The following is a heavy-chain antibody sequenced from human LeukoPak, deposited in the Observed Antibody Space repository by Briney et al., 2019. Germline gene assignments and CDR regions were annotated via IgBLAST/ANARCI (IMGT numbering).Heavy chain of an antibody. CDR3: GRDLSGWYGPDY. CDR2: INWNGGNT. V-gene: IGHV3-20*04. J-gene: IGHJ4*02. CDR1: GFTFDDYG. Sequence: GGSLRLSCAASGFTFDDYGMSCVRQAPGKGLEWVSGINWNGGNTGYSDPVKGRFTISRDNAKNSLYLQMDSLRAEDTALYYCGRDLSGWYGPDYWGQGTLVTVSS. D-gene: IGHD6-19*01.